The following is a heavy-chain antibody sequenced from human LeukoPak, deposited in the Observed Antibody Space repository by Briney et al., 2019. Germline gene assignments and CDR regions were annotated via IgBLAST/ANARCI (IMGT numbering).Heavy chain of an antibody. J-gene: IGHJ4*02. CDR2: ISSGSRYI. V-gene: IGHV3-21*04. Sequence: GGSLRLSCAASGFTFSAYSMNWVRQAPGKGLEWVSSISSGSRYIYYADSVKGRFTISRDNAKDSLYLQMNSLRAEDTAVYYCAKLSYCYGSRTYSRYYFDYWGQGTLVTVSS. CDR1: GFTFSAYS. CDR3: AKLSYCYGSRTYSRYYFDY. D-gene: IGHD3-10*01.